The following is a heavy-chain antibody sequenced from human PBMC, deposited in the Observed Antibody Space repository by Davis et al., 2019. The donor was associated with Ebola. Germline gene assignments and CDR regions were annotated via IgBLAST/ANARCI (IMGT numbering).Heavy chain of an antibody. CDR3: ARGLWDSYGSGLPKYFDI. CDR2: ISGYGGTT. D-gene: IGHD3-10*01. J-gene: IGHJ4*02. CDR1: GFTFTNYA. Sequence: GESLKISCAASGFTFTNYAMSWVRQAPGKGLEWISGISGYGGTTFYADSVKGRFTMSRDNSKNTVYLQMNSLRPEETAVYYCARGLWDSYGSGLPKYFDIWGQGTSVTVAS. V-gene: IGHV3-23*01.